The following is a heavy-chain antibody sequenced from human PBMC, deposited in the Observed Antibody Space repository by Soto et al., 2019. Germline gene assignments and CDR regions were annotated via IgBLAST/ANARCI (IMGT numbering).Heavy chain of an antibody. V-gene: IGHV3-23*01. J-gene: IGHJ4*02. Sequence: VGSLRLSCAASGLTSSTYAMSWVRQAPGKGLEWVSGISGSGGSTYYADSVKGRFTISRDNSKNMLYLQMNSLRAEDTAVYYCAKRLTTVTTVFDYWGQGTLV. CDR2: ISGSGGST. CDR3: AKRLTTVTTVFDY. D-gene: IGHD4-17*01. CDR1: GLTSSTYA.